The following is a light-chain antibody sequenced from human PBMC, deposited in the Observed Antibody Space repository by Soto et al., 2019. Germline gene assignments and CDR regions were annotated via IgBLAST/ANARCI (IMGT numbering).Light chain of an antibody. V-gene: IGKV3-20*01. CDR3: QQYGDSLLT. CDR1: QCISSSY. CDR2: HAS. J-gene: IGKJ4*01. Sequence: ENVLTQSPGTLSLSPGERATLSCRASQCISSSYLAWYQQKPGQTPRLLIYHASNRATGIPDRFSGSGSGTDFTLTISRLEPEDFAVYYCQQYGDSLLTFGGGTKVEIK.